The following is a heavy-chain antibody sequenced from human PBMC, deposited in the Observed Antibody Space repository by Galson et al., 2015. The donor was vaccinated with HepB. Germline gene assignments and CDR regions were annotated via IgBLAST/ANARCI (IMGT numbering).Heavy chain of an antibody. Sequence: SLRLSCAISGFTFGDYAMSWLRQAPGKGLEWVGLIRTKAYGGTTEYAASVKGRFTISRDDSKSIAYLQMNSLKTEDTAMYYCTRDWGRAVTTMDVWGQGTTVTVSS. V-gene: IGHV3-49*03. CDR2: IRTKAYGGTT. CDR1: GFTFGDYA. D-gene: IGHD4-17*01. CDR3: TRDWGRAVTTMDV. J-gene: IGHJ6*02.